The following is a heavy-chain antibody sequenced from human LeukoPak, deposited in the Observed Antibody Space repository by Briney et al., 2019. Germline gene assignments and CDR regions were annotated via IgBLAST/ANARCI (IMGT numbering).Heavy chain of an antibody. CDR3: ARESCSSTSCYYYYYYGMDV. CDR1: GFTFSSYA. J-gene: IGHJ6*04. V-gene: IGHV3-30*04. Sequence: PGRSLRLSCAASGFTFSSYAMHWVRQAPGKGLEWVAVISYDGSNKYYADSVEGRFTISRDNSKNTLYLQMNSLRAEDTAVYYCARESCSSTSCYYYYYYGMDVWGKGTTVTVSS. CDR2: ISYDGSNK. D-gene: IGHD2-2*01.